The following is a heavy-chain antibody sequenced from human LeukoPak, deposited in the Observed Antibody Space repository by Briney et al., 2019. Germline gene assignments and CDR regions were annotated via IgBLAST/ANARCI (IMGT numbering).Heavy chain of an antibody. CDR2: ITPVIDVS. Sequence: SVKVSCKASGGSLNSHIFTWVRQAPGQGLEWMGKITPVIDVSKYAQKFQGRLTITADKSTATVYMELSGLKSDDTAVYYCARVNLRGSQYNWFDPWGQRTLVTVSS. CDR3: ARVNLRGSQYNWFDP. D-gene: IGHD1-26*01. CDR1: GGSLNSHI. V-gene: IGHV1-69*02. J-gene: IGHJ5*02.